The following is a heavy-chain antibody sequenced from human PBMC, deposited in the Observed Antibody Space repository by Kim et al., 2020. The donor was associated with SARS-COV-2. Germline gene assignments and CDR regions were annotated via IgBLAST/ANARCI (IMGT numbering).Heavy chain of an antibody. V-gene: IGHV1-8*01. J-gene: IGHJ6*02. CDR2: MNPNSGNT. CDR3: ASSIVLMVYAIPADDYYYGMDV. Sequence: ASVKVSCKASGYTFTSYDINWVRQATGQGLEWMGWMNPNSGNTGYAQKFQGRVTMTRNTSISTAYMELSSLRSEDTAVYYCASSIVLMVYAIPADDYYYGMDVWGQGTTVTVSS. D-gene: IGHD2-8*01. CDR1: GYTFTSYD.